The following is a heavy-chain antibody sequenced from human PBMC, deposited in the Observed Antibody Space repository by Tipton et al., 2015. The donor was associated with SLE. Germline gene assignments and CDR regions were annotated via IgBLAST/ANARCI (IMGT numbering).Heavy chain of an antibody. V-gene: IGHV4-4*09. D-gene: IGHD3-16*01. J-gene: IGHJ1*01. Sequence: TLSLTCTVSGGSISSYYWSWIRQPPGKGLEWIGYIYTSGSTNYNPSLKSRVTISVDTSKNQFSLKLSSVTAADTAVYYCATLIRGSQYFQHWGQGTLVTVSS. CDR1: GGSISSYY. CDR2: IYTSGST. CDR3: ATLIRGSQYFQH.